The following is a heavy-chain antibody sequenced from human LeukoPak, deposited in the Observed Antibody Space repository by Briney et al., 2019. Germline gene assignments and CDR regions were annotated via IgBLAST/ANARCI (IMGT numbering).Heavy chain of an antibody. J-gene: IGHJ3*02. V-gene: IGHV3-48*01. Sequence: PGGSLRLSCAASGFTFSSYAMSWVRQAPGKGLEWLSYISISNTIYYADSVRGRFTISRDNAKNSLYLQMNSLRAEDTAVYYCARGPSGSYIPNWGAFDIWGQGTMVTVSS. CDR1: GFTFSSYA. CDR3: ARGPSGSYIPNWGAFDI. D-gene: IGHD3-10*01. CDR2: ISISNTI.